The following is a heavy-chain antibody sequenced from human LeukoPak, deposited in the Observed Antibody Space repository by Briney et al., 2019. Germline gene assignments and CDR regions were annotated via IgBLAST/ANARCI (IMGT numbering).Heavy chain of an antibody. CDR2: ITGSGGNT. CDR1: GFTFNIYA. CDR3: AKGAYCSGGNCYLGDLDY. Sequence: GGSLRLSCAASGFTFNIYAMSWVRQAPGKGLEWVSVITGSGGNTFYADSVKGRFTISRDNSKNTLYLQMNSLRVEDTAVYYCAKGAYCSGGNCYLGDLDYWGQGTLVTVPS. D-gene: IGHD2-15*01. V-gene: IGHV3-23*01. J-gene: IGHJ4*02.